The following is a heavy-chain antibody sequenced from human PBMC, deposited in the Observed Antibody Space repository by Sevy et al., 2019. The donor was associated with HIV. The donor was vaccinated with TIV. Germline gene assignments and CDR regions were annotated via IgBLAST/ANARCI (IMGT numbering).Heavy chain of an antibody. J-gene: IGHJ4*02. Sequence: GGSLRLSCTGSGFTFGDYAMSWFRQAPGMGLEWVGFIRSKDYGGAKEYAASVKGRFTISRDDSKSIADLQMNSLKSEDTAVYYCTGCYYYDSSGYSDYWGQGTLVTVSS. D-gene: IGHD3-22*01. CDR1: GFTFGDYA. V-gene: IGHV3-49*03. CDR3: TGCYYYDSSGYSDY. CDR2: IRSKDYGGAK.